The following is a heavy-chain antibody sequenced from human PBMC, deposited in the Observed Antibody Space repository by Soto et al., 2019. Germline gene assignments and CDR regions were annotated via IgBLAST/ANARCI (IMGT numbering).Heavy chain of an antibody. CDR3: ARGPINMVRASPAYFQH. J-gene: IGHJ1*01. Sequence: EVQLVESGGGLVQPGGSLRLSCAASGFTVSSNYMSWVRQAPGKGLEWVSVIYSGGSTYYADSVKGRFTISRHNSKNTLYRQMNSLRAEDTAVYYCARGPINMVRASPAYFQHWGQGTLVTVSS. CDR2: IYSGGST. V-gene: IGHV3-53*04. D-gene: IGHD3-10*01. CDR1: GFTVSSNY.